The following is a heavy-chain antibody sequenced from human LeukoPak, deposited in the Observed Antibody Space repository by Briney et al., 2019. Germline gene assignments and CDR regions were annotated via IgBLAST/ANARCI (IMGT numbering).Heavy chain of an antibody. V-gene: IGHV1-2*02. CDR1: GYTFTGYY. D-gene: IGHD3-22*01. CDR3: ARDRDYYDSTQSTFDY. Sequence: GASVKVSCKASGYTFTGYYMHWVRQAPGQGLEWMGWINPNSGGTNYAQKFQGRVTMTRDTSISTAYMELSRLRSDDTAVYYCARDRDYYDSTQSTFDYWGQGTLVTVSS. CDR2: INPNSGGT. J-gene: IGHJ4*02.